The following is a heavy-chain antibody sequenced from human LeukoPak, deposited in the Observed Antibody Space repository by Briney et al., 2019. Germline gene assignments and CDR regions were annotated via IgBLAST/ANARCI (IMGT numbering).Heavy chain of an antibody. J-gene: IGHJ6*03. D-gene: IGHD4-17*01. CDR1: GASISSSSYY. V-gene: IGHV4-39*07. Sequence: SETLSLTCTVSGASISSSSYYWVWIRQPPGKGLEWIGSIYTSGSTHYNPSLKSRVTISVDTSKNQFSLKLSSVTAADTAVYYCARTRRATVTSYYYYYMDVWGKGTTVTVSS. CDR2: IYTSGST. CDR3: ARTRRATVTSYYYYYMDV.